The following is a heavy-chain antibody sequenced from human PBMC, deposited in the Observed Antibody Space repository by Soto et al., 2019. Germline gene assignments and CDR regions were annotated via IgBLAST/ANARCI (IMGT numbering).Heavy chain of an antibody. Sequence: SATPSHSSTDAGVSIGIYNSGWLRTPPGKGLEWIGYIYYSGSTNYNPSLKSRVTISVDTSKNQFSLKLSSVTAADTAVYYCARAFIVATGNWFDPWGQGNLVTFS. CDR3: ARAFIVATGNWFDP. CDR2: IYYSGST. V-gene: IGHV4-59*07. J-gene: IGHJ5*02. D-gene: IGHD5-12*01. CDR1: GVSIGIYN.